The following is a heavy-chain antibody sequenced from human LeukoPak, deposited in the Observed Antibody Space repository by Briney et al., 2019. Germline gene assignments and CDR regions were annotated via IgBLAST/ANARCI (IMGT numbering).Heavy chain of an antibody. Sequence: PSETLSLTCTVSGGSISSYYWSWIRQPPGKGLEWIGYIYYSGSTNHNPSLKSRVTISVDTSKNQFSLKLSSVTAADTAVYYCARARQTGGKKTNWFDPWGQGTLVTVSS. CDR3: ARARQTGGKKTNWFDP. J-gene: IGHJ5*02. D-gene: IGHD4-23*01. CDR2: IYYSGST. V-gene: IGHV4-59*01. CDR1: GGSISSYY.